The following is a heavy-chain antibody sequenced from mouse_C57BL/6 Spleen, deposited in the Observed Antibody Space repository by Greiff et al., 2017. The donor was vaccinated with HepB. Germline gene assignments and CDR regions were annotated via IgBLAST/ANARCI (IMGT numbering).Heavy chain of an antibody. J-gene: IGHJ2*01. CDR2: ISYSGST. CDR3: ARGGYPYSFDY. Sequence: EVKLQESGPGMVKPSQSLSLTCTVTGYSITSGYDWHWIRHFPGNKLEWMGYISYSGSTNYNPSLKSRISITHDTSKNHFFLKLNSVTTEDTATDYCARGGYPYSFDYWGQGTTLTVSS. CDR1: GYSITSGYD. V-gene: IGHV3-1*01. D-gene: IGHD2-2*01.